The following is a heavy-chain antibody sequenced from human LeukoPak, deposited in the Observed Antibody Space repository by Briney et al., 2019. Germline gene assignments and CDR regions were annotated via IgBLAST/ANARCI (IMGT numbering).Heavy chain of an antibody. CDR2: INTDGTVT. J-gene: IGHJ4*02. Sequence: GGSLRLSCAAPGFTFSKYWMLWVRHAPGKGLESVSRINTDGTVTTYADSVKGRFTVSRDNADNTMFLQMNSVRDEDTAVYYCATKQWLAPPPDSWGQGTPVTVSS. D-gene: IGHD6-19*01. CDR3: ATKQWLAPPPDS. CDR1: GFTFSKYW. V-gene: IGHV3-74*01.